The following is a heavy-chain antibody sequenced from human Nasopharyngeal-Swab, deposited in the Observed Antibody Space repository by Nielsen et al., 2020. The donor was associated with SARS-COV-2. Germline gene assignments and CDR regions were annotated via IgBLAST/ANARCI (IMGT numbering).Heavy chain of an antibody. CDR1: GFSLSNARMG. CDR3: ARIDVVVPAAIQEGYYYGMDV. V-gene: IGHV2-26*01. Sequence: SGPTLVQPTETLTLTCTVSGFSLSNARMGVSWIRQPPGKALEWLAHIFSNDEKSYSTSLKSRLTISKDTSKSQVVLTMTNMDPVDTATYYCARIDVVVPAAIQEGYYYGMDVWGQGTTVTVS. CDR2: IFSNDEK. J-gene: IGHJ6*02. D-gene: IGHD2-2*01.